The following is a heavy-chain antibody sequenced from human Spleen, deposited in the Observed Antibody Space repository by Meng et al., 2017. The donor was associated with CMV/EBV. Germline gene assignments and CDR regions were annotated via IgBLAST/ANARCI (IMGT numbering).Heavy chain of an antibody. CDR3: ARDDDIAVAGIDY. CDR1: AFTFSDHW. Sequence: GESLKISCAASAFTFSDHWMSWVRQAPGKGLEWVAVISYDGSNKYYADSVKGRFTISRDNSKNTLYLQMNSLRAEDTAVYYCARDDDIAVAGIDYWGQGTLVTVSS. D-gene: IGHD6-19*01. CDR2: ISYDGSNK. J-gene: IGHJ4*02. V-gene: IGHV3-30-3*01.